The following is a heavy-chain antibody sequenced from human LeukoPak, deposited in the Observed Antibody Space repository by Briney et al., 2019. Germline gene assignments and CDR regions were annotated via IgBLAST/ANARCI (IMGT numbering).Heavy chain of an antibody. V-gene: IGHV3-21*01. D-gene: IGHD3-3*01. CDR3: ARDQIRAYYDFWSGYYPLDY. CDR2: ISSSSSYI. CDR1: GFTFSTYE. J-gene: IGHJ4*02. Sequence: PGGSLRLSCAASGFTFSTYEMNWVRQAPGKGLEWVSSISSSSSYIYYADSVKGRFTISRDNAKNSLYLQMNSLRAEDTAVYYCARDQIRAYYDFWSGYYPLDYWGQGTLVTVSS.